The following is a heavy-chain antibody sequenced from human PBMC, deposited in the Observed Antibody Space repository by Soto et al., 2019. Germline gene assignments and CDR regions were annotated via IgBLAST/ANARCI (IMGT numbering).Heavy chain of an antibody. V-gene: IGHV1-8*01. J-gene: IGHJ4*02. CDR2: MNPSNGNA. D-gene: IGHD6-25*01. Sequence: RASVKVSCKASGYTFITYDINWVRQATGQGLEWMGWMNPSNGNAGYAQKFQGRLTMTRNTSISTAYMELSSLRSDDTAVYFCARRKERSGPNYFDPWGQGSLVTVSS. CDR3: ARRKERSGPNYFDP. CDR1: GYTFITYD.